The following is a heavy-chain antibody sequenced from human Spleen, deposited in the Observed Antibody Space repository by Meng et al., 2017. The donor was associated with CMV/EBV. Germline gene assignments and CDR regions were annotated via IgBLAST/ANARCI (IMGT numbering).Heavy chain of an antibody. D-gene: IGHD3-3*01. V-gene: IGHV4-38-2*02. J-gene: IGHJ5*02. CDR3: ARAYYDFWWFGP. CDR1: GYSISSGYY. Sequence: SETLSLTCSVSGYSISSGYYWGWIRQPPGKGLEWIGSIYQSGSTYSSPSMKSRVTISLDTSKNQFALKLSSVTAADTAVYYCARAYYDFWWFGPWGQGALVTVSS. CDR2: IYQSGST.